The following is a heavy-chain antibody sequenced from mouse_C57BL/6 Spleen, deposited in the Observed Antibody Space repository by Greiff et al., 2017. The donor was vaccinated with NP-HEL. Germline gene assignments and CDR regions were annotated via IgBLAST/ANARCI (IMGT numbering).Heavy chain of an antibody. CDR2: INYDGSST. D-gene: IGHD2-3*01. Sequence: EVMLVESEGGLVQPGSSMKLSCTASGFTFSDYYMAWVRQVPEKGLEWVANINYDGSSTYYLDSLKSRFIISRDNAKNILYLQMSSLKSEDTATYYCARWLLYAMDYWGQGTSVTVSS. J-gene: IGHJ4*01. V-gene: IGHV5-16*01. CDR1: GFTFSDYY. CDR3: ARWLLYAMDY.